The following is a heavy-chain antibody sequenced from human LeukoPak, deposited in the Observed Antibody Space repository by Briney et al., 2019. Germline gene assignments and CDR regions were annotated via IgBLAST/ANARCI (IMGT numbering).Heavy chain of an antibody. J-gene: IGHJ4*02. CDR2: VNTRGTIT. CDR1: GFHFSDYY. Sequence: PGGSLRLSCAASGFHFSDYYMTWIRQAPGKGLEWVSDVNTRGTITYYADSVKGRFTISRDNAKNSLYLQMDSLRAEDTAVYYCAKDHESDGYPCLDHWGLGTLVTVS. CDR3: AKDHESDGYPCLDH. D-gene: IGHD3-22*01. V-gene: IGHV3-11*01.